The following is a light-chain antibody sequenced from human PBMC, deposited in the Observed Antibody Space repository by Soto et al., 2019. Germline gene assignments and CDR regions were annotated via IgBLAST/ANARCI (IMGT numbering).Light chain of an antibody. CDR3: QQYAGSPRT. Sequence: EIVLTQSPGTLSLSPGERATLPCRASQSVNNNYLAWYQRQPGQAPRLLIYGASSRATGIPDRFSGSGSGTDFTLTISRLEPEDFAVYYCQQYAGSPRTFGQGTKVDIK. CDR2: GAS. V-gene: IGKV3-20*01. CDR1: QSVNNNY. J-gene: IGKJ1*01.